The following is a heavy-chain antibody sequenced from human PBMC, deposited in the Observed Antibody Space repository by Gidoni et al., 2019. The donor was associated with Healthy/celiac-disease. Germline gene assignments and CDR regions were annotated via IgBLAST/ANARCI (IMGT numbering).Heavy chain of an antibody. CDR3: AGAYCSSTSCYGIDY. D-gene: IGHD2-2*01. V-gene: IGHV4-59*01. CDR1: GGSISSYY. CDR2: IYYSGST. Sequence: QVQLQESGPGLVKPSETLSLTGTVSGGSISSYYWSWIRQPPGKGLEWIGYIYYSGSTNSNPSLKSRVTISVDTSKNQFSLKLSSVTAADTAVYYCAGAYCSSTSCYGIDYWGQGTLVTVSS. J-gene: IGHJ4*02.